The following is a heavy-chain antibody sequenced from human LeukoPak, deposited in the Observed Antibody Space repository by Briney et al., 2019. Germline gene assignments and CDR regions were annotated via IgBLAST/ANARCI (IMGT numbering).Heavy chain of an antibody. CDR1: GFTFANAW. CDR2: VKSRADGGTI. V-gene: IGHV3-15*07. J-gene: IGHJ6*01. Sequence: GGSLRLSCATSGFTFANAWMNWVRQAPGKGLEWVARVKSRADGGTIDYAAPVRGRFTISRDDSKNTLYLQMNSLKSEDTAVYYCITGAGHSGFDCRLVWDQGTTVTVSS. CDR3: ITGAGHSGFDCRLV. D-gene: IGHD5-12*01.